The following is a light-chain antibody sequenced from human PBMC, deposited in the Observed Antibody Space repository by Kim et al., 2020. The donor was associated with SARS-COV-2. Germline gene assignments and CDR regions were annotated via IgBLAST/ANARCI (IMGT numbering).Light chain of an antibody. CDR3: CSYAGSYTWV. J-gene: IGLJ3*02. Sequence: QSALTQPRSVSGSPGQSVTISCTGTSSDVGGYNYVSWYQQHPGKAPKLMFYDVSKRPSGVPDHFSGSKSGNTASLTISGLQAEDEADYYCCSYAGSYTWVFGGGTQLTVL. V-gene: IGLV2-11*01. CDR2: DVS. CDR1: SSDVGGYNY.